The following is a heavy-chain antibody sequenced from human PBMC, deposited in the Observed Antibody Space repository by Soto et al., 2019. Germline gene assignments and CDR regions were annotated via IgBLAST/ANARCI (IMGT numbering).Heavy chain of an antibody. CDR3: ARLSGSYLEYYYYYGMDV. CDR2: ISAYNGNT. CDR1: GYTFTSYG. Sequence: ASVKVSCKASGYTFTSYGISWVRQAPGQGLEWMGWISAYNGNTNYAQKLQGRVTMTTDTSTSTAYMELRSLRSDDTAVYYCARLSGSYLEYYYYYGMDVWGQGTTVTVSS. V-gene: IGHV1-18*01. J-gene: IGHJ6*02. D-gene: IGHD1-26*01.